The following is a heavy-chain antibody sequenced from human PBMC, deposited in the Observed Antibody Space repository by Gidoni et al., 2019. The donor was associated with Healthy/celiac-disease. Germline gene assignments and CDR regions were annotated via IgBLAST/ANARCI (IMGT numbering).Heavy chain of an antibody. V-gene: IGHV3-48*02. D-gene: IGHD6-6*01. J-gene: IGHJ6*02. Sequence: EVQLVESGGGLVQPGGSLRLSCAASGFTFSSYSMNWVRQAPGKGLEWVSYISSSSSTIYYADSVKGRFTISRDNAKNSLYLQMNSLRDEDTAVYYCARDPPDFEYSSSSYGMDVWGQGTTVTVSS. CDR2: ISSSSSTI. CDR1: GFTFSSYS. CDR3: ARDPPDFEYSSSSYGMDV.